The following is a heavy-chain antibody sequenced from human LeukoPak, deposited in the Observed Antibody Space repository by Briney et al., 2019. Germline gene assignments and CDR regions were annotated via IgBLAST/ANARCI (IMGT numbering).Heavy chain of an antibody. J-gene: IGHJ5*02. CDR1: GGSFSGYY. CDR3: ARGRWLVQWFDP. CDR2: INHSGST. V-gene: IGHV4-34*01. D-gene: IGHD6-19*01. Sequence: SETLSLTCAVYGGSFSGYYWSWIRQPPGKGLEWIGEINHSGSTNYNPSLKSRVTISVDTSKNQFSLKLSSVTAADTAVYYCARGRWLVQWFDPWGQGTLVTVSS.